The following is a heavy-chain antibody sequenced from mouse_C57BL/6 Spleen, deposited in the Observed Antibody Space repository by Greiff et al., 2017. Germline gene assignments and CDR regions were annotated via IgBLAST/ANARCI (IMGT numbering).Heavy chain of an antibody. CDR3: ARREGWLLYYAMDY. CDR1: GYTFTSYW. D-gene: IGHD2-3*01. V-gene: IGHV1-55*01. CDR2: IYPGSGST. J-gene: IGHJ4*01. Sequence: QVQLQQPGAELVKPGASVKMSCKASGYTFTSYWITWVKQRPGQGLEWIGDIYPGSGSTNYNEKFKSKATLTVDTSSSTAYMQLSSLTSEDSAVYYCARREGWLLYYAMDYWGQRTSVTVSS.